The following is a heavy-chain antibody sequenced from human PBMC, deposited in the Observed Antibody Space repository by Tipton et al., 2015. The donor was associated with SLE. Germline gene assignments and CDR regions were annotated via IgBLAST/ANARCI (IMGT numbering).Heavy chain of an antibody. CDR2: IYYSGST. V-gene: IGHV4-39*07. D-gene: IGHD3-3*01. Sequence: TLSLTFTVSGGSISSSSYYWGWIRQPLGKGLEWIGSIYYSGSTYYNPSLKSRVTISVDTSKNQFSLKLSSVTAADTAVYYCARAPFGSGYYQGYYFDYWGQGTLVTVSS. J-gene: IGHJ4*02. CDR3: ARAPFGSGYYQGYYFDY. CDR1: GGSISSSSYY.